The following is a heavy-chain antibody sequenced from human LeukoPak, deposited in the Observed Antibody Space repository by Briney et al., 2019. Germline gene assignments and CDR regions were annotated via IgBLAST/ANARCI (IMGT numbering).Heavy chain of an antibody. Sequence: ASVKVSCKASGYTFTSYYMHWVRQAPGQGLEWMGIINPSGGSTNYAQKLQSRVTMTTDTSTSTAYMELRSLRSDDTAVYYCARAPLAPNGDYYYYYYMDVWGKGTTVTVSS. CDR1: GYTFTSYY. CDR2: INPSGGST. V-gene: IGHV1-46*01. J-gene: IGHJ6*03. D-gene: IGHD2-8*01. CDR3: ARAPLAPNGDYYYYYYMDV.